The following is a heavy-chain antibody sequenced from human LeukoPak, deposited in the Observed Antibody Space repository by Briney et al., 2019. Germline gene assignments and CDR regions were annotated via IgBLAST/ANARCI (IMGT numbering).Heavy chain of an antibody. CDR2: IKQDGSEK. D-gene: IGHD6-19*01. V-gene: IGHV3-7*01. CDR1: GFTLSSYW. Sequence: PGGPLRLSCAASGFTLSSYWMSWVRQAPGKGLEWVANIKQDGSEKYYVDSVKGRFTISRDNAKNSLYLQMNSLRAEDTAVYYCAREDSGWSAGDAFDIWGQGTMVTVSS. J-gene: IGHJ3*02. CDR3: AREDSGWSAGDAFDI.